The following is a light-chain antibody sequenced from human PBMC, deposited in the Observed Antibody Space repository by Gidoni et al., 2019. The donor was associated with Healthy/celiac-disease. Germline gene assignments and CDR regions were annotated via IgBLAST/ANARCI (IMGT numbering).Light chain of an antibody. J-gene: IGLJ2*01. CDR3: NSRDSSGNHVV. V-gene: IGLV3-19*01. CDR2: GKN. Sequence: SSELTQDPAVSVALGQTVRITCQGDSLRSYYASWYQQKPGQAPVIVIYGKNNLPSGIPDRFSGASSGNTASLTITGAQAEDDADYYCNSRDSSGNHVVFGGGTKLTV. CDR1: SLRSYY.